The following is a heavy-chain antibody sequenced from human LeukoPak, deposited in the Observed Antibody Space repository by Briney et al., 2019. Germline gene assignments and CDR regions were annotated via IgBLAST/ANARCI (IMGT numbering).Heavy chain of an antibody. V-gene: IGHV3-48*01. CDR2: FGISGTI. D-gene: IGHD5-18*01. CDR1: GFTVSTYD. J-gene: IGHJ4*02. CDR3: AGYGFYPY. Sequence: GGSLRLSCAASGFTVSTYDMHWVRQAPGEGPEWIAYFGISGTIYYADSVRGRFTISRDIAKNSLHLEMNSLRVDDTAIYYCAGYGFYPYWGQGTPVTVSS.